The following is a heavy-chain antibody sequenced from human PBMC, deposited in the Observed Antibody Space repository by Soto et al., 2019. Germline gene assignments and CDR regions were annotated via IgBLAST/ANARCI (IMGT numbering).Heavy chain of an antibody. J-gene: IGHJ4*02. D-gene: IGHD1-26*01. CDR2: MQPSTGRT. V-gene: IGHV1-8*01. CDR1: GYSFASLD. CDR3: ARGVSAGVDY. Sequence: GASVKVSCKASGYSFASLDINWVRQTAGQGLEWMGWMQPSTGRTGYAQKFQGRVTMTRDTSINTAYMELTTLTSDDTAFYYCARGVSAGVDYWGQGTLVTVSS.